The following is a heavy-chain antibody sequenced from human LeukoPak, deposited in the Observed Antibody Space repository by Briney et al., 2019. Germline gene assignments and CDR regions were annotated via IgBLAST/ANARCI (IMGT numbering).Heavy chain of an antibody. CDR2: IIPIFGTP. D-gene: IGHD2-2*01. CDR1: GGTFRNHD. V-gene: IGHV1-69*13. CDR3: ASMVPAGYFDY. J-gene: IGHJ4*02. Sequence: SVKVSCKASGGTFRNHDINWVRQAPGQGLEWMGGIIPIFGTPNYAQKFQGRVTITADESTTTAYMELSSLRSEDTAVYCCASMVPAGYFDYWGQGTLVTVSS.